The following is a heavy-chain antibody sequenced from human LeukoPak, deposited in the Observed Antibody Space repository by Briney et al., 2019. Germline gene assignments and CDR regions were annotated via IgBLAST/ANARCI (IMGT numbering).Heavy chain of an antibody. CDR2: ISGSGTET. D-gene: IGHD2-15*01. Sequence: HPGGSLRLSCAASGFSFVSYAMSWVRQAPGKGLVWISTISGSGTETYYADSVKGRFTISRDNSKNTLFLQMNSLRAEDTATYYCAKGHRLCSSGKCNSQVDYWGHGTLVIVPS. V-gene: IGHV3-23*01. CDR1: GFSFVSYA. CDR3: AKGHRLCSSGKCNSQVDY. J-gene: IGHJ4*01.